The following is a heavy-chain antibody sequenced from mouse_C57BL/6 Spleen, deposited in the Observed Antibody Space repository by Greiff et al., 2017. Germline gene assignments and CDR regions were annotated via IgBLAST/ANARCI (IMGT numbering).Heavy chain of an antibody. J-gene: IGHJ2*01. V-gene: IGHV1-55*01. D-gene: IGHD1-1*01. CDR3: ARDYYGSSYFDY. Sequence: QVQLQQPGAELVKPGASVKMSCKASGYTFTSYWITWVKQRPGQGLEWIGDIYPGSGSTNCNEKFKSKATLTVDTSSSTAYMQLSSLTSEDSAVYYCARDYYGSSYFDYWGQGTTLTVSS. CDR1: GYTFTSYW. CDR2: IYPGSGST.